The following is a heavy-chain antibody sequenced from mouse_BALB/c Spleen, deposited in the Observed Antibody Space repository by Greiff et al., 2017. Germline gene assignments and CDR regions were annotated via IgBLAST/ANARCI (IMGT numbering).Heavy chain of an antibody. V-gene: IGHV5-17*02. J-gene: IGHJ1*01. Sequence: EVHLVESGGGLVQPGGSRKLSCAASGFTFSSFGMHWVRQAPEKGLEWVAYISSGSSTIYYADTVKGRFTISRDNPKNTLFLQMTSLRSEDTAMYYCARWGGSPYFDVWGAGTTVTVSS. CDR3: ARWGGSPYFDV. CDR2: ISSGSSTI. CDR1: GFTFSSFG.